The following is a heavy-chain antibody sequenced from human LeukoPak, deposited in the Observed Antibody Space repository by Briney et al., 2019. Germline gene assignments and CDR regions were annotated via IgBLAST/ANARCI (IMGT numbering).Heavy chain of an antibody. Sequence: SETLSLTCTVSGGSISSSSYYWGWIRQPPGKGLEWIGSIYYSGSTYYNPSLKSRVTISVDTSKNQFSLKLSSVTAADTAVYYCARGRSSGYSFWGQGTLVTVSS. D-gene: IGHD3-22*01. CDR3: ARGRSSGYSF. CDR1: GGSISSSSYY. CDR2: IYYSGST. V-gene: IGHV4-39*07. J-gene: IGHJ4*02.